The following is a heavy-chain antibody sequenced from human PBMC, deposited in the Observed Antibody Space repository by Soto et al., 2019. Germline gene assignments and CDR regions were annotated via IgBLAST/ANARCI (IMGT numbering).Heavy chain of an antibody. CDR1: GFTFSSFV. V-gene: IGHV3-23*01. D-gene: IGHD4-17*01. Sequence: EVQLLESGGGLVQPGGSLRLSCAASGFTFSSFVMKWVRQAPGKGLEWVSVIGSGGDGIHYADSVKGRFTISRDDSKHTVTLQMNGLRAEDTAVYYCATYGQHLMDSWGQGTLVTVSS. CDR3: ATYGQHLMDS. J-gene: IGHJ4*02. CDR2: IGSGGDGI.